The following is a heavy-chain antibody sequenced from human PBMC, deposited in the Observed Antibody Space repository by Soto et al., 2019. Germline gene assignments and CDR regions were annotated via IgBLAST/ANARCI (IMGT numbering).Heavy chain of an antibody. CDR2: IYHSGST. CDR3: ARVQPYYYGMHV. Sequence: QLQLQESGSGLVKPSQTLSLTCAVSGGSISSGGYSWSWIRQPPGKALEWIGYIYHSGSTYYNSSLNSRITMSVDKSKIHCSRTLSSVTSADTAVYYCARVQPYYYGMHVWGQGTTVTVSS. D-gene: IGHD5-18*01. V-gene: IGHV4-30-2*01. CDR1: GGSISSGGYS. J-gene: IGHJ6*02.